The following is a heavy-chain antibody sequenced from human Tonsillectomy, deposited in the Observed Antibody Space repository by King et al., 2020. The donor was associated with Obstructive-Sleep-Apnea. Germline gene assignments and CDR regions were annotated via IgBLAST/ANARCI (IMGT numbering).Heavy chain of an antibody. J-gene: IGHJ4*02. CDR1: GNTFTSHY. CDR3: ASTGWVDLPYFDH. D-gene: IGHD1-26*01. Sequence: VQLVESGAEVKKPGASLKVSCTASGNTFTSHYLHWVRQAPGQGLEWMGIINPSGGSTTYAQKVQGRVTMTRDTSTSTVYIGLSNLRLEDTAVYYCASTGWVDLPYFDHWGQGTQVAVSS. CDR2: INPSGGST. V-gene: IGHV1-46*01.